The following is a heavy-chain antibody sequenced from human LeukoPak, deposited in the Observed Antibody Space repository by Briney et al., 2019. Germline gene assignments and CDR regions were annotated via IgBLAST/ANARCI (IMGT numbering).Heavy chain of an antibody. D-gene: IGHD6-6*01. CDR1: GFTFSTYA. V-gene: IGHV3-7*03. Sequence: GGSLRLSCVVSGFTFSTYAMSWVRQAPGKGLEWVSSINEDGGVTHYADFVRGRFTISRDNAKSSLYLQMSSLRVEDTATYYCAGEPRQLAYWGQGTLVTVSS. CDR3: AGEPRQLAY. CDR2: INEDGGVT. J-gene: IGHJ4*02.